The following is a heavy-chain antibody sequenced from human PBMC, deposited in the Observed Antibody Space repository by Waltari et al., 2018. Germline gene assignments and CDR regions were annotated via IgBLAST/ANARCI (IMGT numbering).Heavy chain of an antibody. J-gene: IGHJ4*02. V-gene: IGHV4-38-2*02. CDR1: GYSISSGYY. D-gene: IGHD3-22*01. Sequence: QVQLQESGPGLVKPSETLSLTCAVSGYSISSGYYWGWIRQPPGKGLEWIGSIYHSGRTYYNPSLKSRVTISVDTSKNQFSLKLSSVTAADTAVYYCARDTYYYDSSGFDYWGQGTLVTVSS. CDR3: ARDTYYYDSSGFDY. CDR2: IYHSGRT.